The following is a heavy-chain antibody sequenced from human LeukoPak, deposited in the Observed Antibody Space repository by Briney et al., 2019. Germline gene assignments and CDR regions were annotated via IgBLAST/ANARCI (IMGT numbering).Heavy chain of an antibody. Sequence: GGSLRLSCAASGFTFSSYAMSWVRQAPGKGLEWVSGISGSGGSTYYADSVKGRFTISRDNSKNTLYLQMNSLRAEDTAVYYCAREGVATLTGFYDYWGQGTLVTVSS. CDR3: AREGVATLTGFYDY. V-gene: IGHV3-23*01. CDR1: GFTFSSYA. CDR2: ISGSGGST. J-gene: IGHJ4*02. D-gene: IGHD5-12*01.